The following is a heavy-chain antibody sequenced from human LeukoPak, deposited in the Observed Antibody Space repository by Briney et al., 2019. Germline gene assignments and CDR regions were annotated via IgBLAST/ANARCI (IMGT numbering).Heavy chain of an antibody. CDR2: IYYSGST. CDR1: GGSISSSSYY. D-gene: IGHD3-10*01. J-gene: IGHJ5*02. V-gene: IGHV4-61*05. Sequence: SETLSLTCTVSGGSISSSSYYWGWIRQPPGKGLEWIGYIYYSGSTNYNPSLKSRVTISVDTSKNQFSLKLSSVTAADTAVYYCARDRMVRGVPRGWFDPWGQGTLVTVSS. CDR3: ARDRMVRGVPRGWFDP.